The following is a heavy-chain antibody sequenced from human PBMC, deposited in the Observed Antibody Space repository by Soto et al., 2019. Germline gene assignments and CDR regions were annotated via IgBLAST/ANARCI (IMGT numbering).Heavy chain of an antibody. CDR2: ISYDGSNK. V-gene: IGHV3-30-3*01. D-gene: IGHD2-15*01. Sequence: QVQLVESGGGVVQPGRSLRLSCAASGFTFSSYAMHWVRQAPGKGLEWVAVISYDGSNKYYADSVKGRFTISRDISKNTLYLQMNSLRAEDTAVYSCARAGGLLLEYWGQGTLVNVSS. CDR3: ARAGGLLLEY. J-gene: IGHJ4*02. CDR1: GFTFSSYA.